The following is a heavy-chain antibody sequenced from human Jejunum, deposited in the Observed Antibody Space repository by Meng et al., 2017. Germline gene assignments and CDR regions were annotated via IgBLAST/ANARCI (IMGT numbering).Heavy chain of an antibody. D-gene: IGHD3-10*01. CDR3: ARDNSDSSTSWWFDL. CDR1: GYAFKNHY. CDR2: INPSGDRT. Sequence: VRLVQARGEGKKRGASGKVSRKASGYAFKNHYMHWVRQSPGQGLEWMGVINPSGDRTIYAQKFQGRLSMTRDTSTSTLYMELSSLRFEDTAAYYCARDNSDSSTSWWFDLWGQGTLVTVSS. V-gene: IGHV1-46*02. J-gene: IGHJ5*02.